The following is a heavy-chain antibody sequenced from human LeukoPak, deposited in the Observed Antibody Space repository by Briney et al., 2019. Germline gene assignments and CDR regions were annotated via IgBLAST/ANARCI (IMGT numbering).Heavy chain of an antibody. Sequence: SQTLSLTCTVSGGSISSGGYYWSWIRQHPGKGLEWIGYIYYSGSTYYNPSLKSRVTISVDTSKNQFSLKLSSVTAADTAVYYCARDNSEWFGMRGAFDIWGQGTMDTVSS. V-gene: IGHV4-31*03. CDR2: IYYSGST. J-gene: IGHJ3*02. CDR3: ARDNSEWFGMRGAFDI. CDR1: GGSISSGGYY. D-gene: IGHD3-10*01.